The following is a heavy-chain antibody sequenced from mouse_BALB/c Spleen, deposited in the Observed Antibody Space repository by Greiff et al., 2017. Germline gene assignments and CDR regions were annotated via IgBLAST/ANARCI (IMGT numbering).Heavy chain of an antibody. CDR3: TRGDRYDVPYAMDY. CDR2: IYPGSGST. CDR1: GYTFTSYW. Sequence: LQQPGSELVRPGASVKLSCKASGYTFTSYWMHWVKQRPGQGLEWIGNIYPGSGSTNYDEKFKSKATLTVDTSSSTAYMQLSSLTSEDSAVYYCTRGDRYDVPYAMDYWGQGTSVTVSS. D-gene: IGHD2-14*01. V-gene: IGHV1S22*01. J-gene: IGHJ4*01.